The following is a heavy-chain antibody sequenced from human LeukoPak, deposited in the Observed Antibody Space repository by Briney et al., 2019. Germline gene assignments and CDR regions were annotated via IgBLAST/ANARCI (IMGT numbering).Heavy chain of an antibody. CDR1: GFTFSSYS. J-gene: IGHJ3*02. V-gene: IGHV3-21*01. CDR3: ARENARGAFDI. Sequence: SGGSLRLSCAASGFTFSSYSMNWVRQAPGKGLEWVSSISGSSSYIYYADSVKGRFTISRDNAKNSLYLQMNSLRAEDTAVYYCARENARGAFDIWGQGTMVTVSS. D-gene: IGHD1-1*01. CDR2: ISGSSSYI.